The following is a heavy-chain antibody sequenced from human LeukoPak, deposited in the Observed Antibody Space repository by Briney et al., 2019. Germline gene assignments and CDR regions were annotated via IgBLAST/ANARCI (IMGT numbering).Heavy chain of an antibody. CDR3: ARQMVYCSGGSCYRNDAFDI. D-gene: IGHD2-15*01. V-gene: IGHV4-59*08. CDR1: GGSINGYY. CDR2: IYYNGST. Sequence: SETLSLTCTVSGGSINGYYWSWIRQPPGKGLEWIGYIYYNGSTNYNPSLKSRVTISVDTSKHQFSLKLSSVTAADTAVYYCARQMVYCSGGSCYRNDAFDIWGQGTMVTVSS. J-gene: IGHJ3*02.